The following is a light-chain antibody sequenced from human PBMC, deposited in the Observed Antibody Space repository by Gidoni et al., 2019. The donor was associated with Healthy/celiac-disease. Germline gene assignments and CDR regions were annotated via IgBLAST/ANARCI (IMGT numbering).Light chain of an antibody. CDR3: QQFNSYPLT. V-gene: IGKV1-13*02. CDR2: DAS. CDR1: QGISSA. Sequence: AIQLTQSPSSLSASVGDRVTITCRASQGISSALAWYQQKPGHTPQLLIYDASGMESGVPSRFTGSGSGTDLTLTSSILQPEDFASYYCQQFNSYPLTFGGGTKVEIK. J-gene: IGKJ4*01.